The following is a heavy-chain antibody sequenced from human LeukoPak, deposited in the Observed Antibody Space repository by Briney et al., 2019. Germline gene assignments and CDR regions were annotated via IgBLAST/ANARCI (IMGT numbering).Heavy chain of an antibody. D-gene: IGHD3-10*01. CDR3: ARDGGITSKFTFDY. V-gene: IGHV4-59*01. Sequence: SETLSLTCTVSGGSISSYYWSWIRQPPGKGLEWIGYIYYSGSTNYNPSLKSRVTISVDTSKNQFSLKLSSVTAADTAVYYCARDGGITSKFTFDYWGQGTLVTVSS. CDR1: GGSISSYY. CDR2: IYYSGST. J-gene: IGHJ4*02.